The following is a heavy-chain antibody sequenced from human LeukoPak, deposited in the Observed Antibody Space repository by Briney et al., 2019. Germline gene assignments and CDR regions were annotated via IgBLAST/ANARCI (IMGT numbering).Heavy chain of an antibody. CDR1: GFTFSSYL. J-gene: IGHJ3*02. V-gene: IGHV3-7*01. D-gene: IGHD6-19*01. CDR2: IKQDGSEK. Sequence: GGSLRLSCAASGFTFSSYLMSWVRQAPGKGLEWVANIKQDGSEKYYVDSVKGRFTISRDNAKNSLYLQMNSLRAEDTAVYYCARDQASGWSGHDAFDIWGQGTMVTVSS. CDR3: ARDQASGWSGHDAFDI.